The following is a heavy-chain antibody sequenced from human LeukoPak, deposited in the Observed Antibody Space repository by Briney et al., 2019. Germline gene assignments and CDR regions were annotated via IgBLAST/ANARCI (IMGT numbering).Heavy chain of an antibody. D-gene: IGHD4-23*01. J-gene: IGHJ4*02. CDR2: ISTYNANT. CDR1: GYIFTSYG. CDR3: ARAYGGDSELDY. V-gene: IGHV1-18*01. Sequence: GASVKVSCKASGYIFTSYGISWLRQAPGQGLEWMGWISTYNANTNYAQKLQGRVTMTTDTSTGTVYMELRSLRSDDTAVYYCARAYGGDSELDYWGQGTLVTVSS.